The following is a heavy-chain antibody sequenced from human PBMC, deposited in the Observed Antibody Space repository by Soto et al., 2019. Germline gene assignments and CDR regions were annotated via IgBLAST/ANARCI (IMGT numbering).Heavy chain of an antibody. CDR1: GFSFNFYV. CDR2: MSGSGGHI. J-gene: IGHJ4*02. Sequence: GSLRLSCAASGFSFNFYVMTWVRQAPGKGLEWVSGMSGSGGHIYYADSVKGRFTVSRDNSNSTLYLQMNSLRAEDTAVYYCARAVTQYFDSWGQGSLVTVSS. CDR3: ARAVTQYFDS. D-gene: IGHD4-4*01. V-gene: IGHV3-23*01.